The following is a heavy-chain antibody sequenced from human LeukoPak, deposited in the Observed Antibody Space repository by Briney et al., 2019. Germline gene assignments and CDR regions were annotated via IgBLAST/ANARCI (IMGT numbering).Heavy chain of an antibody. Sequence: GGSLRLSCAASGFTVSSNYMSWVRQAPGKALEWVSVIYSGGSTYYADSVKGRFTISRDNSKNTLYLQMNSLRAEDTAVYYCARSNYYYGMDVWGQGTTVTVSS. J-gene: IGHJ6*02. CDR1: GFTVSSNY. CDR2: IYSGGST. CDR3: ARSNYYYGMDV. V-gene: IGHV3-53*01.